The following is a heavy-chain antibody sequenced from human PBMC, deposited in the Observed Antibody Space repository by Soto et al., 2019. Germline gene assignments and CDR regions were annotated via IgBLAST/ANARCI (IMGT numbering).Heavy chain of an antibody. D-gene: IGHD3-10*01. CDR1: GYSFTSYW. CDR3: AGGGVRGVITRTRDYYGMDV. Sequence: LKISCKGSGYSFTSYWIGWVRQMPGKGLESMGIIYPGDSDTRYSPSFQGQVTISADKSISTAYLQWSSLKASDTAMYYCAGGGVRGVITRTRDYYGMDVWGQGTTVTVSS. J-gene: IGHJ6*02. CDR2: IYPGDSDT. V-gene: IGHV5-51*01.